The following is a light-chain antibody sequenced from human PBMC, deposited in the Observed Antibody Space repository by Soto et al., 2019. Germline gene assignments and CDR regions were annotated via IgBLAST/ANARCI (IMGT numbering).Light chain of an antibody. CDR3: QPRYSTLIA. CDR2: NAS. V-gene: IGKV3-11*01. CDR1: QSVSTF. J-gene: IGKJ5*01. Sequence: EGVLTQSPVTLSFSPGERAKLSCWASQSVSTFLAWFNQKTGQPPRLLIYNASNRTTGIPARFSVSGSGTDFTLTIRSLQPEELATDDGQPRYSTLIAVGQGTRLEIK.